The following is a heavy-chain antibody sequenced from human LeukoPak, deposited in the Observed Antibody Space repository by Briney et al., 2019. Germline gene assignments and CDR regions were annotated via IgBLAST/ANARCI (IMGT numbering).Heavy chain of an antibody. CDR2: IYTSGST. V-gene: IGHV4-61*02. J-gene: IGHJ1*01. CDR1: GGSISGGSYY. CDR3: ARGDDYRGYFQH. Sequence: PSETLSLTCTVSGGSISGGSYYWSWIRQPAGKGLEWIGRIYTSGSTNYNPSLKSRVTISVDTSKNQFSLKLSSVTAADTAVYYCARGDDYRGYFQHWGQGTLVTVSS. D-gene: IGHD4-11*01.